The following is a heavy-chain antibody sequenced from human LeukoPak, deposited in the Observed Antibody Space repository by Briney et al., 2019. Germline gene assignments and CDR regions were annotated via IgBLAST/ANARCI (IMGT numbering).Heavy chain of an antibody. CDR2: ISAYNGNT. Sequence: GASVKVSCKASGYTFTSYGISWVRQAPGQGLEWMGWISAYNGNTNDAQKLQGRVTMTTDTSTSTAYMELRSLRSDDTAVYYCARGYCSGGSCYSDQNPDYWGQGTLVTVSS. J-gene: IGHJ4*02. CDR1: GYTFTSYG. CDR3: ARGYCSGGSCYSDQNPDY. D-gene: IGHD2-15*01. V-gene: IGHV1-18*01.